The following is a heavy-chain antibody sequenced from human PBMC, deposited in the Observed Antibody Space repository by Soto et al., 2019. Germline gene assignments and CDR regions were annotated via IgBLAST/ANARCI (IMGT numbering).Heavy chain of an antibody. CDR2: IYYSGST. V-gene: IGHV4-61*01. CDR1: GGSLTSSSYY. Sequence: PSETLSLTCTVSGGSLTSSSYYWGWIRQPPGKGLEWIGYIYYSGSTNYSPSLKSRVTISVDTSNNQFSLKLSSVTAADTAVYYCARVGLQSSGWYPDYWGQGTLVTVSS. CDR3: ARVGLQSSGWYPDY. J-gene: IGHJ4*02. D-gene: IGHD6-19*01.